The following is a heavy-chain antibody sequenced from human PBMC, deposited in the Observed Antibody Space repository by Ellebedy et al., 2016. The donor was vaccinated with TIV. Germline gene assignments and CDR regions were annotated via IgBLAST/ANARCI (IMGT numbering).Heavy chain of an antibody. Sequence: GSLRLXXTVSGGSISSYYWSWIRQPPGKGLEWIGYIYYSGSTNYNPSLKSRVTISVDTSKNQFSLKLSSVTAADTAVYYCARVRANAYYYYGMDVWGQGTTVTVSS. CDR1: GGSISSYY. CDR3: ARVRANAYYYYGMDV. V-gene: IGHV4-59*01. CDR2: IYYSGST. J-gene: IGHJ6*02.